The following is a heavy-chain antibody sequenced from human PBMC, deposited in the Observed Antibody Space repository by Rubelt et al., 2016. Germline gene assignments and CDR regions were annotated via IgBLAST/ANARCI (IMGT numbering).Heavy chain of an antibody. CDR2: LKEDGSEK. J-gene: IGHJ6*02. CDR1: GFTFRNYA. V-gene: IGHV3-7*01. CDR3: ARDRQYDASWSGYFHTV. Sequence: VQLVESGGGVVQPGRSLRLSCAVSGFTFRNYAMHWVRQAQGKGLEGVANLKEDGSEKYYVDSVKGRFTISRDNAKNSLYRQMNSLRAEDMAVYYCARDRQYDASWSGYFHTVWGQGTTVTVSS. D-gene: IGHD3-3*01.